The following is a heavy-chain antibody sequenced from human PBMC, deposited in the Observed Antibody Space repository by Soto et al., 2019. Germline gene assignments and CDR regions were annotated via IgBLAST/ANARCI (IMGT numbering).Heavy chain of an antibody. D-gene: IGHD2-2*01. Sequence: EVQLVESGGGLVQPGGSLRLSCAASEFTFSSYWMNWVRQAPGKGLEWVANIKEDGSEKYYVDSVKGRFTISRDNAKYSLYLQMNSLRGEDTAVYYCARDLGAPGRGSAVRYYYHYGMDVWGQGTTVTVSS. V-gene: IGHV3-7*05. CDR3: ARDLGAPGRGSAVRYYYHYGMDV. CDR2: IKEDGSEK. J-gene: IGHJ6*02. CDR1: EFTFSSYW.